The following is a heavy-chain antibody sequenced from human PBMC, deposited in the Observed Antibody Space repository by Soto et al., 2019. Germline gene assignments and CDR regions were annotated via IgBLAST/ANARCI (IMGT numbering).Heavy chain of an antibody. J-gene: IGHJ4*02. D-gene: IGHD6-19*01. CDR2: ISSGGTTT. CDR1: GFSFSTHA. Sequence: GGSLRLSCTASGFSFSTHAMSWVRQAPGKGLEWVSSISSGGTTTFYAASVEGRFTISRDKSKNTLYLQMNSLRADDTAVYYCAREGGSIGGWFGRKFDSWGQGT. CDR3: AREGGSIGGWFGRKFDS. V-gene: IGHV3-23*01.